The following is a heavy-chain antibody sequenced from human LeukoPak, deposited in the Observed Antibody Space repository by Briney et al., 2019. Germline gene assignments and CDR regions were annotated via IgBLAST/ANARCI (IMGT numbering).Heavy chain of an antibody. CDR2: LSGSGSST. CDR3: AKDITRIAVTGPIDY. D-gene: IGHD6-19*01. J-gene: IGHJ4*02. Sequence: GGSLRLSCAASGFTFSRYAMSWVRQAPGKGGEGVSGLSGSGSSTFYADSVTGRFTISRDNSKGTLFLQMNSLRAEDTAVYYCAKDITRIAVTGPIDYWGQGALVIVSS. V-gene: IGHV3-23*01. CDR1: GFTFSRYA.